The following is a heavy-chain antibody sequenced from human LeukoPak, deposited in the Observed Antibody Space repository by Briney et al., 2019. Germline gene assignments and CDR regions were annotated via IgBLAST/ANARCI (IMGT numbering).Heavy chain of an antibody. CDR2: INPNSGGT. V-gene: IGHV1-2*02. D-gene: IGHD3-22*01. J-gene: IGHJ3*02. CDR3: ARILSITMIVVPYDAFDI. Sequence: ASVKVSCKASGYTFTGYYMHWVRQAPGQGLEWMGWINPNSGGTNYAQEFQGRVTMTRDTSISTAYMELSRLRSDDTAVYYCARILSITMIVVPYDAFDIWGQGTMVTVSS. CDR1: GYTFTGYY.